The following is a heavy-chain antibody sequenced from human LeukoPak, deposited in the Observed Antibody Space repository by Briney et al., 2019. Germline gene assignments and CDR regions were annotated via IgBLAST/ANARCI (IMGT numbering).Heavy chain of an antibody. J-gene: IGHJ4*02. D-gene: IGHD3-10*01. CDR3: AKYWGSSYNYAPFDS. Sequence: GGSLRLSCAASGFSNYAMAWVRQAPGKGLEWVSAIRGDGSATYYGNSVKGRFTISRDSSKNTLYLQMNSLRAEDTAVFYCAKYWGSSYNYAPFDSWGQGTLVTVSS. CDR2: IRGDGSAT. CDR1: GFSNYA. V-gene: IGHV3-23*01.